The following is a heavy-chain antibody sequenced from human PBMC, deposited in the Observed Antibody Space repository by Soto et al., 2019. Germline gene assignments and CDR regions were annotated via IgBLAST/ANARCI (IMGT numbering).Heavy chain of an antibody. Sequence: QVQLQESGPGLVKPSQTLSLTCTVSGGSISSGGYYWSWIRQHPGKGLEWIGYIYYSGSTYYNPSLKSRVTISVDTSKNQFSLKLSSMTAADTAVYYCAREGPRGGSGSQCLWGQGTMVTVSS. J-gene: IGHJ3*01. CDR1: GGSISSGGYY. CDR2: IYYSGST. V-gene: IGHV4-31*03. D-gene: IGHD3-10*01. CDR3: AREGPRGGSGSQCL.